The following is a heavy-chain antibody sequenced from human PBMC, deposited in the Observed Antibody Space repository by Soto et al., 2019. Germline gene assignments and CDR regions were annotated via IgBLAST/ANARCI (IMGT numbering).Heavy chain of an antibody. Sequence: QVQLQESGPGLMKPSETLSLICTVSGGSMSGYHWTWIRQSPGKEMEFIGSVFDSGSTKSNPSLRTRAAISMDASKRQFSLTLSSVTAADTAVYYCASCLNSAGSCLRFLRWGQGTVVTVSS. CDR3: ASCLNSAGSCLRFLR. J-gene: IGHJ1*01. V-gene: IGHV4-59*12. CDR2: VFDSGST. D-gene: IGHD2-15*01. CDR1: GGSMSGYH.